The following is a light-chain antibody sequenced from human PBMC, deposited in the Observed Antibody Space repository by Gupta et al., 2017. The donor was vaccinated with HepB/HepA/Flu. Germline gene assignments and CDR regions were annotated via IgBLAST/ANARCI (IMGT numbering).Light chain of an antibody. V-gene: IGLV2-23*02. J-gene: IGLJ1*01. CDR1: SSDVGSYNL. Sequence: QSALTQPASASGSPGQSITLSCTGTSSDVGSYNLVSWYQQHPGKAPKLMIYEVSKRPSGVSNRFSGSKSGNTASLTISGLQAEDEADYYCCSYAGSSTPYVFGTGTKVTVL. CDR3: CSYAGSSTPYV. CDR2: EVS.